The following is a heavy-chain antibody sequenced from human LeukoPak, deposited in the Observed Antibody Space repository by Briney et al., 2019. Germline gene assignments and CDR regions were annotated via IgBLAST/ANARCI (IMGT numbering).Heavy chain of an antibody. Sequence: SETLSLTCTVSGYSISGGYYWGWIRQPPGKGLEWIRSIYHTGRAYYNPSLKSRVTISVDTSKNQFSLKLSSVTAADTAVYYCARGVWQMAGNWFDPWGQGTLVTVSS. D-gene: IGHD6-19*01. CDR1: GYSISGGYY. CDR2: IYHTGRA. J-gene: IGHJ5*02. V-gene: IGHV4-38-2*02. CDR3: ARGVWQMAGNWFDP.